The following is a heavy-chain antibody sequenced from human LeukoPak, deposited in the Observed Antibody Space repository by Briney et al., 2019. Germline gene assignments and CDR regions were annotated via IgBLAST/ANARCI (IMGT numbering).Heavy chain of an antibody. Sequence: PGGSLRFSCAASGFTFSSYAMSWVRRAPGKGLKWVSAISGSGGSTYYADSVKGRFTISRDNSKNTLYLQMNSLRAEDTAVYYCAKEAQALGDYGDYWGQGTLVTVSS. J-gene: IGHJ4*02. CDR3: AKEAQALGDYGDY. CDR1: GFTFSSYA. CDR2: ISGSGGST. V-gene: IGHV3-23*01.